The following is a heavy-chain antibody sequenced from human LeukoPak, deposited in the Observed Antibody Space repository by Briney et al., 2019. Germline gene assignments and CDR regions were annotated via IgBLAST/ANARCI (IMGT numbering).Heavy chain of an antibody. CDR2: INPSGGST. J-gene: IGHJ6*02. V-gene: IGHV1-46*01. D-gene: IGHD6-13*01. CDR1: GHTFTSYF. CDR3: ARNVGPGSSVYYYYYGMDV. Sequence: ASVKVSCKASGHTFTSYFMHWVRQAPGQGLEWMGIINPSGGSTSYAQKFQGRVTMTRDTSTSTVYMELSSLRSEDTAVYYCARNVGPGSSVYYYYYGMDVWGQGTTVTVSS.